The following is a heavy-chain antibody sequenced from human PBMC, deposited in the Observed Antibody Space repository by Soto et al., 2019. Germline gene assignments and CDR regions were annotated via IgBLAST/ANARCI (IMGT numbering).Heavy chain of an antibody. Sequence: QVQLVQSGAEVKKPGASVKVSCKASGYTFTSYDINWVRQATGQGLEWMGWMNPNSCNTGYAQKFQGRVTMTRNTSLSTDYMELSSLRSEDTAVYYCARRVGEPDDAFDIWGQGTMVTVSS. CDR3: ARRVGEPDDAFDI. CDR2: MNPNSCNT. CDR1: GYTFTSYD. V-gene: IGHV1-8*01. J-gene: IGHJ3*02. D-gene: IGHD4-17*01.